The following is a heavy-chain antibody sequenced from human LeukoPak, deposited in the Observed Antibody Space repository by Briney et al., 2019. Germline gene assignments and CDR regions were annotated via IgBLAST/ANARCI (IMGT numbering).Heavy chain of an antibody. CDR3: ARVGYCSSTSCSYFDY. CDR2: IYYSGST. Sequence: SETLSLTCTVSGGSISSYYWSWIRQPPGKGLEWIGYIYYSGSTNYNPSLESRVTIPVDTSKNQFSLKLSSVTAADTAVYYCARVGYCSSTSCSYFDYWGQGTLVTVSS. D-gene: IGHD2-2*01. J-gene: IGHJ4*02. CDR1: GGSISSYY. V-gene: IGHV4-59*01.